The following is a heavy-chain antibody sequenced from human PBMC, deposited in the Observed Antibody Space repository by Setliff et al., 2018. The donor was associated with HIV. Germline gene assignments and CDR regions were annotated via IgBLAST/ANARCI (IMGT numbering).Heavy chain of an antibody. CDR1: GVSINSGNYY. Sequence: SETLSLTCTVSGVSINSGNYYWGWIRQPAGKRLEWIGRIYSSGNTNYNPSLKSRVTISADTSKNQFSLRLKSVTAAETAVYYCARGGDGYNPGGGTFDHWGQGTRVTV. CDR2: IYSSGNT. J-gene: IGHJ4*02. CDR3: ARGGDGYNPGGGTFDH. V-gene: IGHV4-61*02. D-gene: IGHD1-1*01.